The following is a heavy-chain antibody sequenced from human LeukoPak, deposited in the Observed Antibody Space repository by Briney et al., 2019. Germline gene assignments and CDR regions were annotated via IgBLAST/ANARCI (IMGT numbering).Heavy chain of an antibody. D-gene: IGHD2-21*01. Sequence: SETLSLTCSVSGGPIGGDYWSWIRQPPGKALEWIGYICTTGRTNYNPSLKSRVTISVDTSKNQFSLKLNSVTAADTAVYYCAKILGSGVWYGFDIWGQGTMVTVSS. V-gene: IGHV4-4*09. CDR2: ICTTGRT. J-gene: IGHJ3*02. CDR1: GGPIGGDY. CDR3: AKILGSGVWYGFDI.